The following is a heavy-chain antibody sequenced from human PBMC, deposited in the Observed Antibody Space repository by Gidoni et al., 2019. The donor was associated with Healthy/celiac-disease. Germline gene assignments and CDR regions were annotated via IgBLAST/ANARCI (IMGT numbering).Heavy chain of an antibody. J-gene: IGHJ4*02. CDR3: ASRGWSPNYYDSSGYYYSHDY. D-gene: IGHD3-22*01. CDR1: GYTFTGYY. V-gene: IGHV1-2*02. CDR2: INPNSGGT. Sequence: QVQLVQSGAEVKKPGASVKVSCKASGYTFTGYYMHWGRQAPGQGREWMGWINPNSGGTNYAQKFQGRVTMTRDTSISTAYMELSRLRSDDTAVYYCASRGWSPNYYDSSGYYYSHDYWGQGTLVTVSS.